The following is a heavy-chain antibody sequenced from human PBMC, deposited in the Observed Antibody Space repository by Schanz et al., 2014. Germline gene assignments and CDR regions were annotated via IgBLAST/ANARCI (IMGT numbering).Heavy chain of an antibody. CDR1: GFTFSSYA. Sequence: QVQLVESGGGVVQPGRSLRLSCAASGFTFSSYAVHWVRQAPDKGLVWVAVTSSDGSLKYYADSVKGRFTISRDNSRDTVYLQMNSLRGEDTAVYSCARGGRGGYPGRAFDIGVQGTMVTASS. CDR3: ARGGRGGYPGRAFDI. D-gene: IGHD5-12*01. V-gene: IGHV3-30*04. CDR2: TSSDGSLK. J-gene: IGHJ3*02.